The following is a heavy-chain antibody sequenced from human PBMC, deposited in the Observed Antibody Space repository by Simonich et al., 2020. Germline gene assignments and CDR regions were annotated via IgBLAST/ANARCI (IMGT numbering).Heavy chain of an antibody. J-gene: IGHJ3*02. Sequence: QVQLVQSGAEVKKPGASVKVSCKASGYTFTGYYMHWGRQAPGQGLEWMGWINPNSGVTTYAQKFQGMVTMTRDTSISTAYMELSRLRSDDTAVYYCARNGLVGILKAFDIWGQGTMVTVSS. V-gene: IGHV1-2*02. CDR3: ARNGLVGILKAFDI. CDR2: INPNSGVT. D-gene: IGHD2-21*01. CDR1: GYTFTGYY.